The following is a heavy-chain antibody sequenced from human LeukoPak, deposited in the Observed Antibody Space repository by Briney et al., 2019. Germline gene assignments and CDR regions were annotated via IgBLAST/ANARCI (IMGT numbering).Heavy chain of an antibody. CDR3: AAYYGSGSVNYYRGMDI. V-gene: IGHV3-11*01. CDR1: GGSISSGGYY. Sequence: LSLTCTVSGGSISSGGYYWSWIRQAPGKGLEWISYISDSAINTHYADSVKGRFTISRDNAKKLLVLEMKSLRSEDTAVYYCAAYYGSGSVNYYRGMDIWGQGTTVTVSS. D-gene: IGHD3-10*01. CDR2: ISDSAINT. J-gene: IGHJ6*02.